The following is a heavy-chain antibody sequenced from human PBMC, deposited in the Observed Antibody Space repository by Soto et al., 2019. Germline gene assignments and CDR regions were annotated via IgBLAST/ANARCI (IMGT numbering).Heavy chain of an antibody. D-gene: IGHD5-18*01. CDR3: ARGRPGGYSYGYSDY. V-gene: IGHV1-46*03. CDR2: INPSGGST. CDR1: GYTFTSYY. J-gene: IGHJ4*02. Sequence: QVQLVQSGAEVKKPGASVKVSCKASGYTFTSYYMHWVRQAPGQGLEWMGIINPSGGSTSYAQKFQGRVTMTRDTSTSTVYMELSSLRSEDTAVYYCARGRPGGYSYGYSDYWGQGTLVTVSS.